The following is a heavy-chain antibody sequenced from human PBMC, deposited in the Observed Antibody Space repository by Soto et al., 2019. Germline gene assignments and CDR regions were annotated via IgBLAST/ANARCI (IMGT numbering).Heavy chain of an antibody. D-gene: IGHD3-3*01. J-gene: IGHJ6*02. CDR1: GGTFSSYT. V-gene: IGHV1-69*01. CDR2: IIPIFGTA. Sequence: QVQLVQSGAEVKKPGSSVKVSCKASGGTFSSYTLSWVRQAPGQGLEWMGGIIPIFGTANYAQKFQGRVMITADDSTSTAYMELSSLRSEDTAVYYCAREERNLYDFWSGYFKVYGMDVWGQGTTVTVSS. CDR3: AREERNLYDFWSGYFKVYGMDV.